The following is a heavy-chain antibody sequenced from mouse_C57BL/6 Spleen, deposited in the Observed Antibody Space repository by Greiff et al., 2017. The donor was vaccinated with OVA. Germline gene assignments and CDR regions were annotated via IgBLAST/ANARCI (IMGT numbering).Heavy chain of an antibody. D-gene: IGHD1-1*01. CDR3: ARPHYYGSSYDYFDY. V-gene: IGHV1-53*01. CDR2: INPSNGGT. CDR1: GYTFTSYW. J-gene: IGHJ2*01. Sequence: QVQLQQPGPELVKPGASVKLSCKASGYTFTSYWMHWVKQRPGQGLEWIGNINPSNGGTNYNEKFKSKATLTVDKSSSTAYMQLSSLTSEDSAVYYCARPHYYGSSYDYFDYWGQGTTLTVSS.